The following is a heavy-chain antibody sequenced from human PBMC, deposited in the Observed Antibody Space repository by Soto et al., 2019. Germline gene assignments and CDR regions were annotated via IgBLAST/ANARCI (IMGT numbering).Heavy chain of an antibody. CDR3: AREGICSTRCDKVRYYYGMDV. V-gene: IGHV1-69*06. CDR1: GGTFSSYA. Sequence: QVQLVQSGADVKKPGSSVKVSCKASGGTFSSYAISWVRQAPGQGLEWMGGIIPIFGTANYAQKFQGRVTITADKSTSTAYMELSSLRSEDTAVYYCAREGICSTRCDKVRYYYGMDVWGQGTTVTVSS. D-gene: IGHD2-2*02. CDR2: IIPIFGTA. J-gene: IGHJ6*02.